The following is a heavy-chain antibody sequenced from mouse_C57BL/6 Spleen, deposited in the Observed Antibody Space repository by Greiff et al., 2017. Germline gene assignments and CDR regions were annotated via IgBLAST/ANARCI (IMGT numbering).Heavy chain of an antibody. CDR2: IYPRSGNT. CDR3: AMGDSSGYVSY. J-gene: IGHJ3*01. Sequence: VKLQESGAELARPGASVKLSCKASGYTFTSYGISWVKQRTGQGLEWIGEIYPRSGNTYYNEKFKGKATLTADKSSSTAYMELRSLTSEDSAVYFCAMGDSSGYVSYWGQGTLVTVSA. CDR1: GYTFTSYG. V-gene: IGHV1-81*01. D-gene: IGHD3-2*02.